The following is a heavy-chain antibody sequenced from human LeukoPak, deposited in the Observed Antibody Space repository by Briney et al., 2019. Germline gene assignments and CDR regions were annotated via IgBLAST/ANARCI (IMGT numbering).Heavy chain of an antibody. CDR2: RNPNSGNT. V-gene: IGHV1-8*03. CDR3: ARGGITMVRGVIFRWFDP. D-gene: IGHD3-10*01. CDR1: AYTFTSYD. Sequence: ASVTVSCKASAYTFTSYDINWVRQATGQGLEWMGWRNPNSGNTGYAQKFQGRVTITRNTSISTAYMELSSLRSEDTAVYYCARGGITMVRGVIFRWFDPWGQGTLVTVSS. J-gene: IGHJ5*02.